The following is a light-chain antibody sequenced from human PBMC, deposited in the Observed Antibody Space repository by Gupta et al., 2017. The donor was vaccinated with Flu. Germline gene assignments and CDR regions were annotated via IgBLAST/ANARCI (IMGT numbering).Light chain of an antibody. CDR3: KQSLQAPGT. V-gene: IGKV2-28*01. J-gene: IGKJ2*01. CDR2: LGS. CDR1: QIRRHGNAYNH. Sequence: VTPGEPASIFCRASQIRRHGNAYNHTDSHPLRPGQSPQLLIYLGSTWAYGVPDRFSGSGSGTDFTLKISRVEADDVGAYYCKQSLQAPGTFGQGTKLEIK.